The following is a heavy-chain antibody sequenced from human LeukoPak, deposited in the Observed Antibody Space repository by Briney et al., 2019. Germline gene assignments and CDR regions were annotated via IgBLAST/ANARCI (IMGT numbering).Heavy chain of an antibody. J-gene: IGHJ3*02. Sequence: PGGSLRLSCAASGFAFSSYGMHWVRQAPGKGLEWVAVISYDGSNKYYADSVKGRFTISRDNSKNTLYLQMNSLRGDDTAMFYCARDQPTAFDIWGQGTMVTVSS. CDR3: ARDQPTAFDI. V-gene: IGHV3-30*03. CDR1: GFAFSSYG. CDR2: ISYDGSNK.